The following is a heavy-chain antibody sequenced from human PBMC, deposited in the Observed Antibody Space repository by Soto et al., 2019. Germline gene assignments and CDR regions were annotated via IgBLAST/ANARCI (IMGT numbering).Heavy chain of an antibody. Sequence: ASVKVSCKASGYTFTSYAMHWVRQAPGQRLEWMGWINAGNGSTKYSQKFQGRVTITRDTSASTAYMELSSLRSEDTAVYYCARGGSLYWYFDLWGRGTLVMSP. V-gene: IGHV1-3*01. D-gene: IGHD1-26*01. J-gene: IGHJ2*01. CDR1: GYTFTSYA. CDR2: INAGNGST. CDR3: ARGGSLYWYFDL.